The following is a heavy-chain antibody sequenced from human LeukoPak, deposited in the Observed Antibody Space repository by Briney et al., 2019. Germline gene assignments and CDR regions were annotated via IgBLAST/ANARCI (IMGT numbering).Heavy chain of an antibody. Sequence: ASVKVSCKASGYTFTGYYMHWVRQAPGQGLEWMGWINPNSGGTNYAQKFQGRVTMTRDTSISTAYMELSSLRSEDTAVYYCARGQRYSSSWYNYYYYYMDVWGKGTTVTVSS. CDR2: INPNSGGT. J-gene: IGHJ6*03. CDR3: ARGQRYSSSWYNYYYYYMDV. V-gene: IGHV1-2*02. CDR1: GYTFTGYY. D-gene: IGHD6-13*01.